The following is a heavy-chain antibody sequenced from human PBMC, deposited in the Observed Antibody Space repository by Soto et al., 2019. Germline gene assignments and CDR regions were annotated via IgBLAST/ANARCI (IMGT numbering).Heavy chain of an antibody. CDR2: ISGSGGST. CDR1: GFTFSSYA. J-gene: IGHJ4*02. V-gene: IGHV3-23*01. CDR3: AKDHYDSSGYWDFDY. Sequence: GGSLRLSCAASGFTFSSYAMSWVRQAPGKGLEWVSAISGSGGSTYYADSVKGRFTISRDNSKNTLYLQMNSLRAEDTAVYYCAKDHYDSSGYWDFDYWGQGTLVTVSS. D-gene: IGHD3-22*01.